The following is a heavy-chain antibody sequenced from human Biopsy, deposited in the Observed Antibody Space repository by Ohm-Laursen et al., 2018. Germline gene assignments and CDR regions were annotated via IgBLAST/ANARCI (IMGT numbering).Heavy chain of an antibody. CDR1: GYTFTNYG. CDR3: ATPFQYYDSWGGYPPFDH. J-gene: IGHJ4*02. D-gene: IGHD3-3*01. V-gene: IGHV1-69*10. Sequence: SVKVSCKASGYTFTNYGITWVRQAPGEGLEWMGGIIAVSGLVNYAPKFQGRVSITADKSTTTAYMELSNLKSEDTAVYYCATPFQYYDSWGGYPPFDHWGQGTLVTVSS. CDR2: IIAVSGLV.